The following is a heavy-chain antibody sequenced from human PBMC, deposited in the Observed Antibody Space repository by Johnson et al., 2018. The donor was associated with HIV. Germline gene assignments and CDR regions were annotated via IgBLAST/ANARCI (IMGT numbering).Heavy chain of an antibody. CDR2: FTWASADI. D-gene: IGHD1-14*01. CDR1: FDDYV. V-gene: IGHV3-9*01. Sequence: VQLVESGGGLVEPGRSLRLSCAFDDYVMHWVRQAPGMGPECVSGFTWASADIDYADSVRGRFTLSRDNAKNSLYLEMTGLRPEDTALYYCVKTVGLPTTLYLRAYDIWGQGTRVTVSS. J-gene: IGHJ3*02. CDR3: VKTVGLPTTLYLRAYDI.